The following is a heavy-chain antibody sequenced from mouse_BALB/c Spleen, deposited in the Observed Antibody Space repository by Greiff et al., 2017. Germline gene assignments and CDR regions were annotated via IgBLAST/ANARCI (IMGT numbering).Heavy chain of an antibody. CDR3: AKSFSYGNYDYAMDY. CDR1: GFSLTSYG. V-gene: IGHV2-5-1*01. Sequence: QVQLKESGPSLVQPSQSLSITCTVSGFSLTSYGVHWVRQSPGKGLEWLGVIWRGGSTDYNAAFMSRLSITKDNSKSQVFFKMNSLQADDTAIYYCAKSFSYGNYDYAMDYWGQGTSVTVSS. J-gene: IGHJ4*01. D-gene: IGHD2-1*01. CDR2: IWRGGST.